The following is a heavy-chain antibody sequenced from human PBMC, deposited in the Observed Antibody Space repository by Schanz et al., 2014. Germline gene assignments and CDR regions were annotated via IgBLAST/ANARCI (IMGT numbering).Heavy chain of an antibody. CDR1: GGTFSSFG. CDR3: ARDQSPYTNSSDVRYFDY. D-gene: IGHD6-6*01. J-gene: IGHJ4*02. Sequence: VQLEQSGAEVKKPGSSVKVSCKASGGTFSSFGINWVRQAPGQGLEWMGRIIPSLGLAKYEQKFQGRVTNTADKSTSTAYMDLSSLRPEDTAVYYGARDQSPYTNSSDVRYFDYWGQGSLVTVSS. CDR2: IIPSLGLA. V-gene: IGHV1-69*04.